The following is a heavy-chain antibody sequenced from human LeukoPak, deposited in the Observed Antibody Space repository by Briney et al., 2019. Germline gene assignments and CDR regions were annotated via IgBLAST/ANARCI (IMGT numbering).Heavy chain of an antibody. Sequence: GGSLRLSCAASGFTFSSYSMNWVRQAPGKGLEWVSSISSSSSYIYYADSVKGRFTISRDNAKNSLYLQMNSLRAEDTAVYYCARVGREGCSSTSCYEDYWGQGTLVTVSS. V-gene: IGHV3-21*01. D-gene: IGHD2-2*01. CDR3: ARVGREGCSSTSCYEDY. J-gene: IGHJ4*02. CDR1: GFTFSSYS. CDR2: ISSSSSYI.